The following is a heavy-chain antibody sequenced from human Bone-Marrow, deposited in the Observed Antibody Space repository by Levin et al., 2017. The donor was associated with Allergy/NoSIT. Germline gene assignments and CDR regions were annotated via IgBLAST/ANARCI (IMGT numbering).Heavy chain of an antibody. CDR1: GDTFSNYA. V-gene: IGHV1-69*06. D-gene: IGHD3-9*01. Sequence: GASVKVSCEASGDTFSNYAISWVRQAPGQGLEWMGGIIPLFGTPNYAQRFQGRVTITADKSTSTAYMELSSLRSEDTAVYYCARERYYDILSGYPAGHFDSWGQGTLVTVSS. CDR3: ARERYYDILSGYPAGHFDS. CDR2: IIPLFGTP. J-gene: IGHJ4*02.